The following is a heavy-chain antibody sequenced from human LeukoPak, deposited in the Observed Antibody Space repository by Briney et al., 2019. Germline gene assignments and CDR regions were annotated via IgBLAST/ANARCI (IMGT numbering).Heavy chain of an antibody. J-gene: IGHJ4*02. CDR2: ISNTGGK. CDR1: GFTFSSFA. V-gene: IGHV3-23*01. D-gene: IGHD2-21*02. CDR3: AKVGAWYPADY. Sequence: GGSLRLSCAASGFTFSSFAMSWVRQAPGKGLEWVSGISNTGGKYYTDSVKGRYTISRDNSQNTLYLQMDRLRDEDTAVYFCAKVGAWYPADYWGQGTRVTVSS.